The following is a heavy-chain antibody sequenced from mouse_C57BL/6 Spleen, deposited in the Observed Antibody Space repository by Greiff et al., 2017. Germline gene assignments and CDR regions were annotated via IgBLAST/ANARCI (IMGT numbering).Heavy chain of an antibody. CDR2: IYPYNGVS. CDR3: AHYYSSSSGGFYWYVDV. D-gene: IGHD1-1*01. Sequence: VQLKESGPELVKPGASVKISCKASGYSFTGYYMHWVKQSHGNILDWIGYIYPYNGVSSYNQKFKGKATLTVDTSSSTAYIELRSLTSEDDAVYYCAHYYSSSSGGFYWYVDVWGTGTTVTVSS. J-gene: IGHJ1*03. CDR1: GYSFTGYY. V-gene: IGHV1-31*01.